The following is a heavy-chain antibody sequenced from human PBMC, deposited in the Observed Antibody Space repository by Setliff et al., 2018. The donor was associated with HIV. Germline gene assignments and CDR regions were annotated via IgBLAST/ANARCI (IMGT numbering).Heavy chain of an antibody. CDR2: IGSSNHGI. D-gene: IGHD3-10*01. Sequence: GGSLRLSCAASGFNFRSYGMTWVRQAPGKGLDWVAHIGSSNHGIHYTASVQGRFTISRDNSKNSLYLEMSSLTNEDTAFYYCAKDTQTGYYDYWGQGTLVTVSS. J-gene: IGHJ4*02. CDR3: AKDTQTGYYDY. CDR1: GFNFRSYG. V-gene: IGHV3-48*02.